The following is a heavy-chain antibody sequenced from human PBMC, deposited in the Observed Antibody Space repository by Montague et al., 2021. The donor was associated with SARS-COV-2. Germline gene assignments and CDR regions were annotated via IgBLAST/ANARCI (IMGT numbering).Heavy chain of an antibody. D-gene: IGHD6-19*01. CDR3: ARGWAFDP. V-gene: IGHV4-59*08. CDR1: GWSTASHY. J-gene: IGHJ3*01. Sequence: SETLSLTRTVSGWSTASHYWNWIRQSPGKRPEWIAYVYYNGDTEYNPSLQSRVTISIDTSENQFSLRLNSVTAADTAVYFCARGWAFDPWGQGRLVTVSS. CDR2: VYYNGDT.